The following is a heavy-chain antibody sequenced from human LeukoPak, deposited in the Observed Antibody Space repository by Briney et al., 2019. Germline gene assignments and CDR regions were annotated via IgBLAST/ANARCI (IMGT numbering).Heavy chain of an antibody. V-gene: IGHV3-9*01. CDR2: ISWNSGSI. D-gene: IGHD6-13*01. CDR3: AKDKGAAAVFFDAFDI. J-gene: IGHJ3*02. Sequence: PGRSLRLSCAASGFTFDDYAMHWVRQAPGKGLEWVSGISWNSGSIGYADSVKGRFTISRDNAKNSLYLQMNSLRAEDTALYYCAKDKGAAAVFFDAFDIWGQGTMVTVSP. CDR1: GFTFDDYA.